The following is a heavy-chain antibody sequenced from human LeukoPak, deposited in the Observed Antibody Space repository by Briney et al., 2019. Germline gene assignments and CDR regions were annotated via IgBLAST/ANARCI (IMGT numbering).Heavy chain of an antibody. J-gene: IGHJ4*02. CDR1: GFTFSSYG. CDR2: IWYDGSNK. D-gene: IGHD2-8*01. V-gene: IGHV3-33*06. CDR3: AKSAEDQTLGYCTNGVCLFDY. Sequence: GGSLRLSXAASGFTFSSYGMHWVGQAPGKGLEWVAVIWYDGSNKYYADSVKGRFTISRDNSKNTLYLQMNSLRAEDTAVYYCAKSAEDQTLGYCTNGVCLFDYWGQGTLVTVSS.